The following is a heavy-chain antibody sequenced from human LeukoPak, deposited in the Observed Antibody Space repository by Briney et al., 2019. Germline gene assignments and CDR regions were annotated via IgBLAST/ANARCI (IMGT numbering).Heavy chain of an antibody. Sequence: GGSLRLSCAVSGFSVTNNYMSWVRQAPGKGLEWVSVFYVGGATYYAASVKGRFTISRDNSEYTLYLQMKSLRAEDTAVYYCARGDGYNFFDYWGQGILVTVSS. D-gene: IGHD5-24*01. CDR3: ARGDGYNFFDY. CDR2: FYVGGAT. CDR1: GFSVTNNY. J-gene: IGHJ4*02. V-gene: IGHV3-53*01.